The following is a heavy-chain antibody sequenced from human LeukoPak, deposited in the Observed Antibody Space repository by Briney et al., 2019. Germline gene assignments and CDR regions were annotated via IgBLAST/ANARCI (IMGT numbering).Heavy chain of an antibody. CDR3: AKDLSWGATDY. D-gene: IGHD6-13*01. CDR2: INSDGSSI. CDR1: GFVFSNNW. Sequence: GSLRLSCAASGFVFSNNWMYWVRQAPGRGLVWVSRINSDGSSIAYADSVKGRFTISRDNAKNTLFLQMNSLTVEDTAMYYCAKDLSWGATDYWGQGTLVTVSS. V-gene: IGHV3-74*01. J-gene: IGHJ4*02.